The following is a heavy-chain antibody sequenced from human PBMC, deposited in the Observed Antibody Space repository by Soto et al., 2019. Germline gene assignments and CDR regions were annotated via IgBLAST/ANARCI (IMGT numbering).Heavy chain of an antibody. D-gene: IGHD6-13*01. CDR2: IYYSGST. Sequence: SETLSLTCTVSGVSISSSSYYWGWIRQPPGKGLEWIGSIYYSGSTYYNPSLKSRVTISVDTSKNQFSLKLSSVTAADTAVYYCARLEGFGSSPVGWGQGTLVTVSS. J-gene: IGHJ4*02. CDR3: ARLEGFGSSPVG. V-gene: IGHV4-39*01. CDR1: GVSISSSSYY.